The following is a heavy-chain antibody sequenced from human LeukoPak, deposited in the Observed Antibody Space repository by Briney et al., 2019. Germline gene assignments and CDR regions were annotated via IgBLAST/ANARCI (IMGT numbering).Heavy chain of an antibody. CDR1: GFTFNNYA. V-gene: IGHV3-23*01. CDR3: AKDIPPAFLYYFDY. Sequence: PGGSLRLSCAASGFTFNNYAMNWVRQAPGKGLEWVSGISASGGSRYYADSVKGRFTISRDNSKNTLYLQMNSLRAEDTAIYYCAKDIPPAFLYYFDYWGQGTLVTVSS. J-gene: IGHJ4*02. D-gene: IGHD2-2*02. CDR2: ISASGGSR.